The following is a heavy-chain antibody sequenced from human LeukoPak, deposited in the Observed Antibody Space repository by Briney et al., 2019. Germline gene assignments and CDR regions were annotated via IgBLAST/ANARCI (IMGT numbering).Heavy chain of an antibody. D-gene: IGHD4-11*01. CDR3: ARLIRDYRQYYFDF. Sequence: QPGGSLRLSCAASGFTFSSYWMSWVRQPPGKGLEWIGEINHSGSTNYNPSLKSRVTISVDTSKNQFSLDLTSVTAADAAVYYCARLIRDYRQYYFDFWGQGTLVTVSS. CDR2: INHSGST. CDR1: GFTFSSYW. J-gene: IGHJ4*02. V-gene: IGHV4-34*01.